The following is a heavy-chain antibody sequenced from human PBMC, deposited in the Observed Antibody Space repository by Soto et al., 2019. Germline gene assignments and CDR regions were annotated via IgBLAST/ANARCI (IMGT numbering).Heavy chain of an antibody. V-gene: IGHV4-59*08. CDR3: ARRYNWNYWYFDY. Sequence: PSETLSLTCTVSGGSISSYYWSWIRQPPGKGLEWIGYIYYSGSTNYNPSLKSRVTISVDTSKNQFSLKLSSVTAADTAVYYCARRYNWNYWYFDYWGQGTLVTVSS. CDR2: IYYSGST. CDR1: GGSISSYY. J-gene: IGHJ4*02. D-gene: IGHD1-7*01.